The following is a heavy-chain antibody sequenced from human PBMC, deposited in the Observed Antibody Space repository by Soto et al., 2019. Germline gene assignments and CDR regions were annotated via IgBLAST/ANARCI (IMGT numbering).Heavy chain of an antibody. V-gene: IGHV4-34*01. D-gene: IGHD6-13*01. CDR2: INHSGST. Sequence: KLSDTNAGYGGSPRAYYWIWFRHPPGKGLEWIGEINHSGSTNYNPSLKSRVTISVDTSKNQFSLKLSSVTAADTAVYYCARVRRSSSWYGSFAFDIWGQGTMVT. CDR3: ARVRRSSSWYGSFAFDI. CDR1: GGSPRAYY. J-gene: IGHJ3*02.